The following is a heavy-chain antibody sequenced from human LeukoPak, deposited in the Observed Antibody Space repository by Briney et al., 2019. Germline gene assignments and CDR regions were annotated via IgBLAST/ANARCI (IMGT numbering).Heavy chain of an antibody. D-gene: IGHD3-3*01. CDR1: GGSIISTNYY. J-gene: IGHJ4*02. CDR3: ASTLRFLPYRRFDY. V-gene: IGHV4-39*02. CDR2: IYQSGSGSS. Sequence: ASETLSLTCSVSGGSIISTNYYWGWIRQPPGKGLEWIGSIYQSGSGSSYYNPSLKSRVTISGATSKNHFFLRLSSATAADTAVYYCASTLRFLPYRRFDYWGQGTLVTVPS.